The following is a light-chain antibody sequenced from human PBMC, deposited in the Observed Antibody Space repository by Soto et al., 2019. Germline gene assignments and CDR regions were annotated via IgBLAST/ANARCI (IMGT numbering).Light chain of an antibody. CDR3: CSYAGSSTDV. V-gene: IGLV2-23*01. J-gene: IGLJ1*01. CDR2: EGS. CDR1: SSDVGSYNL. Sequence: QSALTQPASVSGSPGQSITISCNGTSSDVGSYNLVSWYQQHPGKAPKLMIYEGSKRPSGVSNRFSGSKSGNTASLTISGLQAEDEADYYCCSYAGSSTDVFGTGTKLTVL.